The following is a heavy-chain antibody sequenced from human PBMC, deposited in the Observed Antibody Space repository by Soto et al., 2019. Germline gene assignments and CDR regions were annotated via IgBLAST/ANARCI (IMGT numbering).Heavy chain of an antibody. V-gene: IGHV4-39*07. J-gene: IGHJ2*01. D-gene: IGHD4-17*01. CDR2: IYYTGSA. CDR1: GDSISSRSYY. CDR3: ARGRDYGAHASTTYFGL. Sequence: ETLSLTCTVSGDSISSRSYYWGWIRQHPGKGLEWIGSIYYTGSAYYSPSLKSRVTISVDTSKNQFSLKLSSVTAADTAVYYCARGRDYGAHASTTYFGLWGRGTLVTVSS.